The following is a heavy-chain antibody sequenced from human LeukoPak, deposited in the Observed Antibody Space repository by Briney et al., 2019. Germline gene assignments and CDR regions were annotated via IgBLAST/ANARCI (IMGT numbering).Heavy chain of an antibody. CDR3: ARGFCSSTNCYQGPFDF. CDR2: IKNKTNGETT. J-gene: IGHJ4*02. D-gene: IGHD2-2*01. V-gene: IGHV3-15*01. CDR1: GFTFSSAW. Sequence: GGSLRLSCAASGFTFSSAWMTWVRQAPGKGLEWVGHIKNKTNGETTDSAAPVKGRFIISRDDSKNTLYLQMNSLRTEDTAVYYCARGFCSSTNCYQGPFDFWGQGTLVTVSS.